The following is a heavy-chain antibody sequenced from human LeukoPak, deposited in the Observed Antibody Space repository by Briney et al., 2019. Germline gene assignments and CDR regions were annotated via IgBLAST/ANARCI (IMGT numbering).Heavy chain of an antibody. D-gene: IGHD2-21*01. CDR1: GYAFTSYG. CDR2: FSAYNGNT. J-gene: IGHJ6*02. CDR3: ARFFFVGPPLYHYYYGMDV. Sequence: ASVKVFCKASGYAFTSYGISGVQKPPVQGVGWMGWFSAYNGNTNYAQKLQGRVTMTTDTSTSTAYMELRSLRSDDTAVYYCARFFFVGPPLYHYYYGMDVWGQGTTVTVSS. V-gene: IGHV1-18*01.